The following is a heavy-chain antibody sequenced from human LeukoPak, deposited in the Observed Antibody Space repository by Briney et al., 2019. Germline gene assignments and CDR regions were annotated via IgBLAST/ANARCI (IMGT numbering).Heavy chain of an antibody. CDR2: ISAYNGNT. V-gene: IGHV1-18*01. D-gene: IGHD3-22*01. J-gene: IGHJ4*02. CDR3: ARINPAVSYMISSH. Sequence: ASVKVPCKASGYTFTSYGISWVRQAPGQGLEWMGWISAYNGNTNYAQRFQGRVTMTTDTSTSTAYMELRGLRSDDTAVYYCARINPAVSYMISSHWGQGTLVTVSS. CDR1: GYTFTSYG.